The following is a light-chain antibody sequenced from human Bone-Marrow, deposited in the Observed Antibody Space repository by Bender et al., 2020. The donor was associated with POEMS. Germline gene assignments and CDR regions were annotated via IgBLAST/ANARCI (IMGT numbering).Light chain of an antibody. CDR2: DVS. Sequence: QSALTQPASVSGSLGQSVTISCTGTSSDIGAYNYVSWYQQHPGKAPKLMIYDVSNRPSGVSNRFSGSKSDSTASLTISGLQAEDEADYYCNSYTSSATRVFGGGTKLTVL. V-gene: IGLV2-14*03. CDR3: NSYTSSATRV. CDR1: SSDIGAYNY. J-gene: IGLJ3*02.